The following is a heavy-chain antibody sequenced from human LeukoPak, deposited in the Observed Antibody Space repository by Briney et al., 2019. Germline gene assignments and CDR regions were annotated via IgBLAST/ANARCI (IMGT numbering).Heavy chain of an antibody. J-gene: IGHJ4*02. CDR3: ASDDPLGY. Sequence: SQTLSRTCTVSGGSISSGSYYWSWIRQPAGKGLEWIGRIYTSGSTNYNPSLKSRVTISVDTSKNQFSLKLSSVTAADTAVYYCASDDPLGYWGQGTLVTVSS. V-gene: IGHV4-61*02. CDR2: IYTSGST. CDR1: GGSISSGSYY.